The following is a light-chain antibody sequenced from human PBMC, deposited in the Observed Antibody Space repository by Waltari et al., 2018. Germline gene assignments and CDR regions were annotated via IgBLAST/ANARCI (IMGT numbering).Light chain of an antibody. J-gene: IGLJ1*01. CDR3: SSYSTSLTPYV. V-gene: IGLV2-14*03. CDR2: DVS. Sequence: QSALTQPASVSGSPGQSITISCTGTSSDVGGYNHVSSYQQHPAKAPKLMIYDVSSRPSGVSNRFFGSKSGNTASLTISGLQAEDEAVYFCSSYSTSLTPYVFGPGTKVTVL. CDR1: SSDVGGYNH.